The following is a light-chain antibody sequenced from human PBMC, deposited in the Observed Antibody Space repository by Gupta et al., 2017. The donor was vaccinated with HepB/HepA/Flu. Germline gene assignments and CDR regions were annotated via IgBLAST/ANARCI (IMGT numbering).Light chain of an antibody. Sequence: DIQMTQSPSTLSASVGDRVTITCRASQRISSWLAWYQQKSGKAPKLLIYKASSLESGDPSRFSGSGSGTEFTLTISSLQPDDFATYYCQQYNSYPVTFGQGTKLEIK. J-gene: IGKJ2*01. CDR2: KAS. CDR3: QQYNSYPVT. V-gene: IGKV1-5*03. CDR1: QRISSW.